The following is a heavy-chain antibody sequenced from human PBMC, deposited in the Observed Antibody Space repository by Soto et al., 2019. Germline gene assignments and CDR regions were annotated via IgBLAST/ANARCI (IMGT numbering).Heavy chain of an antibody. CDR1: GGSFSGYY. D-gene: IGHD5-18*01. CDR3: ASIPAPDVDTAMVTWRD. Sequence: QVQLQQWGAGLLKPSETLSLTCAVYGGSFSGYYWSWIRQPPGKGLEWIGEIKHSGSTNYNPSLKSRVTISVDTSKNQFSLKLRSVTSTDTAVYYWASIPAPDVDTAMVTWRDWGQGPLVTVSS. CDR2: IKHSGST. V-gene: IGHV4-34*01. J-gene: IGHJ4*02.